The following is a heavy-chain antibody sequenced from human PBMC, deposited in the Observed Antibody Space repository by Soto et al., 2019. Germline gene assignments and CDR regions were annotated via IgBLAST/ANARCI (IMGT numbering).Heavy chain of an antibody. V-gene: IGHV3-33*01. Sequence: GGSLRLSCAASGFTFSSYGMHWVRQAPGKGLEWVAVIWYDGSNKYYADSVKGRFTISRDNSKNTLYLQMNSLRAEDTAVYYCATLYRRGGIAAAGTDYWGQGTLVTVSS. CDR3: ATLYRRGGIAAAGTDY. J-gene: IGHJ4*02. CDR2: IWYDGSNK. CDR1: GFTFSSYG. D-gene: IGHD6-13*01.